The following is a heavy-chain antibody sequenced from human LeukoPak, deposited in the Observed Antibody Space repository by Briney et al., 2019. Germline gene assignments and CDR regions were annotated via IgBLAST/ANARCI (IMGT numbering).Heavy chain of an antibody. D-gene: IGHD6-19*01. CDR2: ISSSSSTI. CDR1: GFTFSSYS. Sequence: PGGSLRLSCAASGFTFSSYSMNWVRQAPGKGLEWVSYISSSSSTIYYADSVKGRFTISRDNAKNSLYLQMNSLRAEDTAVYYCARGSGWTDYWGQGTLVTVSS. CDR3: ARGSGWTDY. J-gene: IGHJ4*02. V-gene: IGHV3-48*01.